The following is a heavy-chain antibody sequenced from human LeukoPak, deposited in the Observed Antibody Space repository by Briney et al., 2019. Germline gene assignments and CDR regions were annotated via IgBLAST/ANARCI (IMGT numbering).Heavy chain of an antibody. J-gene: IGHJ5*02. Sequence: PSETLSLTCAVYGGSFSGYYWSWIRQPPGKGLEWIGEINHSGSTNYNPSLKSRVTISVDTSKNQFSLKLSSATAADTAVYYCARGLAAAGHNWFDPWGQGTLVTVSS. CDR3: ARGLAAAGHNWFDP. CDR2: INHSGST. V-gene: IGHV4-34*01. D-gene: IGHD6-13*01. CDR1: GGSFSGYY.